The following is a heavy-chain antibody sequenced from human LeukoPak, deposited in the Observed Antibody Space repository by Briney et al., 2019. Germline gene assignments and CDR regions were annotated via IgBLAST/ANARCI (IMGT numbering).Heavy chain of an antibody. CDR1: GFTFSNYA. J-gene: IGHJ4*02. D-gene: IGHD6-6*01. Sequence: GGSLRLSCVASGFTFSNYAMNWFRQAPGKGLEWVSVISGSGGSTYYADSVKARFTISRDNSKNTLYLQMNSLRAEDTAVYYCAKDVWAVRPNYFDYWGQGTLVTVSS. CDR2: ISGSGGST. CDR3: AKDVWAVRPNYFDY. V-gene: IGHV3-23*01.